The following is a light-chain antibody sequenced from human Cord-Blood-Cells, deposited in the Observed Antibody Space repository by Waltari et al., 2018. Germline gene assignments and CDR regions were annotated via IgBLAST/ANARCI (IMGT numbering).Light chain of an antibody. CDR2: DVS. J-gene: IGLJ2*01. V-gene: IGLV2-11*01. CDR3: CSYAGGCTLV. Sequence: QSALTQPPSMSGSPGQSVTISCTGTSSDVGGYNYVSWYQQHPGKAPKLLIYDVSKRPSGVPDRFSGSKSGNTASLTISGLQAEDEADYYCCSYAGGCTLVFGGGTKLTVL. CDR1: SSDVGGYNY.